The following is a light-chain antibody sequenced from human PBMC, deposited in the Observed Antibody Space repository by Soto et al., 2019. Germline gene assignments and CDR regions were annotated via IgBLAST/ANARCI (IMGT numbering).Light chain of an antibody. J-gene: IGKJ2*01. CDR3: QQRNSYPRT. V-gene: IGKV1-9*01. CDR2: AAS. CDR1: HGVNIF. Sequence: DIQMTQSPSSLSASVGDIVTITCLASHGVNIFLAWFQQKPGKAPNLLISAASTLQSGVPSRFSGSGSETEFTLTITSLQPEDSATYYCQQRNSYPRTFGQGTKVDNK.